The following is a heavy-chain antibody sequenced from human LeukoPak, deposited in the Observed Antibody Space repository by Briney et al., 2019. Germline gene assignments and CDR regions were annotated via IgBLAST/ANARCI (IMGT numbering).Heavy chain of an antibody. V-gene: IGHV4-30-2*05. J-gene: IGHJ4*02. D-gene: IGHD2-15*01. CDR2: IYIIGST. CDR1: GGSISSGVSS. CDR3: VREILYCSGGSCYRGPFDN. Sequence: PSQTLSLTCAVSGGSISSGVSSWGWIRQPPGKGRGGIGYIYIIGSTYYNPSLKSRVTISVDTSQNQFSLKLNSVTAADTAVYYCVREILYCSGGSCYRGPFDNWGQGTLVTVSA.